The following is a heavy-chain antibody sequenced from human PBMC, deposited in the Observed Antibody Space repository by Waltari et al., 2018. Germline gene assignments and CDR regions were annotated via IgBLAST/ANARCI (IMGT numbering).Heavy chain of an antibody. CDR3: AREFSLSLDS. J-gene: IGHJ4*02. D-gene: IGHD3-3*02. CDR1: GDIVPSNTVA. CDR2: TSYRSQWNN. V-gene: IGHV6-1*01. Sequence: QAQLQQSGPGVVKPSQPLSLTCAISGDIVPSNTVAWTWIRQSPSGGLEWLGRTSYRSQWNNDYAPSVKSRITIYPDTSKNQFSLQLNSVTPEDTAIYFCAREFSLSLDSWGQGTLVTVSS.